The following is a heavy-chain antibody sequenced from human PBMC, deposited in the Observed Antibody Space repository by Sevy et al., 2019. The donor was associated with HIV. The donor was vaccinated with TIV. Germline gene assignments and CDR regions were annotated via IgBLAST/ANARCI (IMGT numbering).Heavy chain of an antibody. Sequence: SETLSLTCSVSGGSISSYYWNWIRQPPGKGLERIGYIYSSGSTNYNPSLKSRVTISVDMSKNQFSLKLSSVTAADMTVYYCARSHLAFCGGDCFSPYYFYSWGQGTLVTVSS. CDR2: IYSSGST. J-gene: IGHJ4*02. D-gene: IGHD2-21*01. CDR3: ARSHLAFCGGDCFSPYYFYS. V-gene: IGHV4-59*01. CDR1: GGSISSYY.